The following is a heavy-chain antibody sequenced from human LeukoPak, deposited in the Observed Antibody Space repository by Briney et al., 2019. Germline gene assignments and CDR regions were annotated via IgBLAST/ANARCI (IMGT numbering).Heavy chain of an antibody. D-gene: IGHD7-27*01. V-gene: IGHV3-21*01. CDR2: ISSSSSHI. CDR3: ARVWVNWFDP. CDR1: GFTFSSYS. J-gene: IGHJ5*02. Sequence: GGSLRLSCAASGFTFSSYSMNWVRQAPGKGLEWVSSISSSSSHIYYADSVKGRFTISRDNAKNSLYLQMNSLRAEDTAVYYCARVWVNWFDPWGQGTLVTVSS.